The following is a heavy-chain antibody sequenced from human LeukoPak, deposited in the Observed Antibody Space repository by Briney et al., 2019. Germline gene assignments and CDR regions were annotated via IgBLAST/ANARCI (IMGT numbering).Heavy chain of an antibody. J-gene: IGHJ6*02. CDR3: ARGLSITMVRGVIIMGYYGMDV. V-gene: IGHV4-34*01. CDR1: GGSFSGYY. Sequence: SGTLSLTCAVYGGSFSGYYWSWIRQPPGKGLEWIGEINHSGSTNYNPSLKSRVTISVDTSKNQFSLKLSSVTAADTAVYYCARGLSITMVRGVIIMGYYGMDVWGQGTTVTVSS. D-gene: IGHD3-10*01. CDR2: INHSGST.